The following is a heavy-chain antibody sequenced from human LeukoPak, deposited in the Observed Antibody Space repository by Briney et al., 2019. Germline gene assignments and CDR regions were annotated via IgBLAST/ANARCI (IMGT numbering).Heavy chain of an antibody. V-gene: IGHV5-51*01. J-gene: IGHJ4*02. CDR2: IYPSDSDT. CDR3: ARYYGSGAAY. Sequence: GESLKISCKGSGYSFTSYWIAWVRQVPGKGLEWMGIIYPSDSDTRYSPSFEGQVTISADKSINTAYLQWSSLRASDTAMYFCARYYGSGAAYWGQGTLVTVSS. CDR1: GYSFTSYW. D-gene: IGHD3-10*01.